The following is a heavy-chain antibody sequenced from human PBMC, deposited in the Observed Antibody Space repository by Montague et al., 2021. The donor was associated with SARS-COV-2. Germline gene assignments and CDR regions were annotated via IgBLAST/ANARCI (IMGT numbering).Heavy chain of an antibody. CDR1: GGTSNEYY. CDR2: INYSGRT. V-gene: IGHV4-34*01. J-gene: IGHJ2*01. CDR3: ARGTGGHITIFEVVIKYWYFDV. Sequence: SETLSLTCAVYGGTSNEYYWAWIRQAPGEGLEWIGEINYSGRTNYSPSLKSRATVLVDPSKNQFSLRLTSVTAADTAVYYCARGTGGHITIFEVVIKYWYFDVWGRGTPVTISS. D-gene: IGHD3-3*01.